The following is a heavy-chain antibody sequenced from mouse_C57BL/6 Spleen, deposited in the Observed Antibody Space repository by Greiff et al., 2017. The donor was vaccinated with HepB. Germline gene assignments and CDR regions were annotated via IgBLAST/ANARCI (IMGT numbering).Heavy chain of an antibody. D-gene: IGHD1-1*01. CDR1: GYSITSGYY. V-gene: IGHV3-6*01. CDR2: ISYDGSN. J-gene: IGHJ2*01. CDR3: AREDYGSSYLDY. Sequence: EVQLQESGPGLVKPSQSLSLTCSVTGYSITSGYYWNWIRQFPGNKLEWMGYISYDGSNNYNPSLKNRISITRDPSKNQFFLKLNSVTTEDTATYYCAREDYGSSYLDYWGQGTTLTVSS.